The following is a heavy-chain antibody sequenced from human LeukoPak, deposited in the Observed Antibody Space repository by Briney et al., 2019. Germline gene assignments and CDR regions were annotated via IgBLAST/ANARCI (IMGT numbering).Heavy chain of an antibody. CDR1: GYTFTSYD. CDR2: MNPNSGNT. CDR3: ARVPRDYDFWSGYLYYYYGMDV. Sequence: ASVKVSCKASGYTFTSYDINWVRQATGQGLEWMGWMNPNSGNTGYAQKFQGRVTMTRNTSISTAYMELSSLRSEDTAVYYCARVPRDYDFWSGYLYYYYGMDVWGQGTTVTVSS. V-gene: IGHV1-8*01. J-gene: IGHJ6*02. D-gene: IGHD3-3*01.